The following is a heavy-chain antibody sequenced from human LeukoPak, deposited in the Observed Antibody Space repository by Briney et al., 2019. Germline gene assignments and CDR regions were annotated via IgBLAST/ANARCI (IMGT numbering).Heavy chain of an antibody. CDR1: GYTFTSYG. CDR2: ISAYNGNT. Sequence: GATVKVSCKASGYTFTSYGISWVRQAPGQGLEWMGWISAYNGNTNYAQKLQGRVTMTTDTSTSTAYMELRSLRSDDTAVYYCARDLGSGCDYNNYFDYWGQGTLVTVSS. J-gene: IGHJ4*02. V-gene: IGHV1-18*01. D-gene: IGHD5-12*01. CDR3: ARDLGSGCDYNNYFDY.